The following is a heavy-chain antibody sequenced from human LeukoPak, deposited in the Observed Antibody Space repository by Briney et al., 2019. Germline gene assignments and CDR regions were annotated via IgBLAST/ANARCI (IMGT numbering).Heavy chain of an antibody. D-gene: IGHD3-22*01. CDR1: GFTFSTYW. CDR3: ASYYDTSAYSPFDY. Sequence: GGSLRLSCAASGFTFSTYWMSWVRQAPGKGLEWVANIKQDGSEQYYEDSVKGRFTISRDNAKNSLYLEMNSLRVEDTAVYYCASYYDTSAYSPFDYWGQGTLVTVSS. V-gene: IGHV3-7*05. J-gene: IGHJ4*02. CDR2: IKQDGSEQ.